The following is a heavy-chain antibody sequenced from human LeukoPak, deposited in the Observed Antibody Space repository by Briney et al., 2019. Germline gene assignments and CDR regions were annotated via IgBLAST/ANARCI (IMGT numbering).Heavy chain of an antibody. Sequence: GASVKVSCKASGYTFNSYGISWVRQAPGQGLEWMGIINPSGGSTSYAQKFQGRVTMTRDTSTSTVYMELSSLRSEDTAVYYCARASTTVTPFDYWGQGTLVTVSS. CDR2: INPSGGST. V-gene: IGHV1-46*02. J-gene: IGHJ4*02. CDR3: ARASTTVTPFDY. CDR1: GYTFNSYG. D-gene: IGHD4-17*01.